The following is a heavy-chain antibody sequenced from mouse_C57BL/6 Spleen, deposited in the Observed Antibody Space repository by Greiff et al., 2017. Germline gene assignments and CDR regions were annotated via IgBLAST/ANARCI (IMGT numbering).Heavy chain of an antibody. CDR1: GYAFSSSW. J-gene: IGHJ4*01. V-gene: IGHV1-82*01. CDR2: IYPGDGDT. Sequence: QVQLKESGPELVKPGASVKISCKASGYAFSSSWMNWVKQRPGKGLEWIGRIYPGDGDTNYNGKFKGKATLTADKSSSTAYMQLSSLTSEDSAVYFCASGLFFMYYWGQGTSVTVSS. CDR3: ASGLFFMYY.